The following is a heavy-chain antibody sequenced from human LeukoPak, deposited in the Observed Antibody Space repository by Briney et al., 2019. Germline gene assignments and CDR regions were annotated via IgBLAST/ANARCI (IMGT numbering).Heavy chain of an antibody. CDR3: ARNLVWGAFDI. CDR2: ISSSSSYI. Sequence: GGSLRLSCAASGFTFSSYSMNWVRQAPGEGLEWVSSISSSSSYIYYADSVKGRFTISRDNAKNSLYLQMNSLRGDDTAVYYCARNLVWGAFDIWGQGTMITVSS. CDR1: GFTFSSYS. D-gene: IGHD3/OR15-3a*01. V-gene: IGHV3-21*01. J-gene: IGHJ3*02.